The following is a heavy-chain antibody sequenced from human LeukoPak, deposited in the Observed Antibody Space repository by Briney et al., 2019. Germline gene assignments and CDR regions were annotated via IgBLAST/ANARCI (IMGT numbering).Heavy chain of an antibody. V-gene: IGHV3-23*01. CDR1: GLTFSYYA. Sequence: HAGGSLRRSCAASGLTFSYYAMGWVRQAPGKGLEWVSAISASGGYTYYADSVKGRFTISRDSSKTTLYLQMNSLRAEDTAAYYCAQESGNMPALAVFYNWGPGTLVTVSS. CDR2: ISASGGYT. J-gene: IGHJ4*02. D-gene: IGHD2-2*01. CDR3: AQESGNMPALAVFYN.